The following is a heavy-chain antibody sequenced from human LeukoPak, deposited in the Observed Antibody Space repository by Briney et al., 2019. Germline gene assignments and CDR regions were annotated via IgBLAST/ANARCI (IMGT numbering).Heavy chain of an antibody. Sequence: ASVKVSCKASGYTFTGYYMHWVRQAPGQGLEWMGWINPDSGGTNYAQKFQGRVTMTRDTSISTAYMELSRLRSDDTAVYYCARGIVVVPAATPGYWGQGTLATVSS. CDR3: ARGIVVVPAATPGY. J-gene: IGHJ4*02. CDR2: INPDSGGT. CDR1: GYTFTGYY. D-gene: IGHD2-2*01. V-gene: IGHV1-2*02.